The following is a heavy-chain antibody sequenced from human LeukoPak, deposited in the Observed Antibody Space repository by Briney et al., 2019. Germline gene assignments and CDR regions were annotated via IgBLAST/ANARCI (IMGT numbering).Heavy chain of an antibody. CDR3: ARLLNQGMGFDY. Sequence: ASVKVSCKASGYTFTGYYMHWVRQAPGQGLEWMGWINPNSGGTNYAQKFQGRVTMTRDTSISTAYMELSRVRSDDTAVYYCARLLNQGMGFDYWGQGTLVTVSS. CDR2: INPNSGGT. CDR1: GYTFTGYY. J-gene: IGHJ4*02. V-gene: IGHV1-2*02. D-gene: IGHD1-14*01.